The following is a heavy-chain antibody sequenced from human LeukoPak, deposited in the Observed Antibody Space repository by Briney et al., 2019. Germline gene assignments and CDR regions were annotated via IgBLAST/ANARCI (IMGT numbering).Heavy chain of an antibody. V-gene: IGHV4-4*07. D-gene: IGHD2-2*01. CDR1: GGSIGSYY. CDR3: ARLRRVVVPAAMETYYCYGMDV. J-gene: IGHJ6*02. Sequence: SETLSLTCTVSGGSIGSYYWSWSRQPAGKGLEWIGRFYISGSTNYNPSLKSRVTISVDTSKNQFSLKLSSVTAADTAVYYCARLRRVVVPAAMETYYCYGMDVWGQGTTVTVSS. CDR2: FYISGST.